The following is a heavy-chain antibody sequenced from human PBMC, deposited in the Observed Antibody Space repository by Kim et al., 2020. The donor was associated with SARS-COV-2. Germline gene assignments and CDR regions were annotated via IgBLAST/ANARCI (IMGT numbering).Heavy chain of an antibody. CDR3: ARDLNQSYGMDV. J-gene: IGHJ6*02. V-gene: IGHV4-39*07. Sequence: YDNPALKSRATISVATSKNQFSLKLSSVTAADTAVYYCARDLNQSYGMDVWGQGTTVTVSS.